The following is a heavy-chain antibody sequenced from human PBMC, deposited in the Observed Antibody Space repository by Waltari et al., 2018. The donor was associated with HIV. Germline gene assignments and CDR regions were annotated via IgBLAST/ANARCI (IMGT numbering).Heavy chain of an antibody. J-gene: IGHJ4*02. CDR3: VRDDPGYGPIDF. Sequence: DVYLVESGGGVVTTGGCIRLNCEAYGFEFRHYSLNWVRQSPMRGLEWVASIRRGNNEKNYLDSVRGRFVISRDNSESSVYLQMDSLREEDTATYFCVRDDPGYGPIDFWGQGTLVTV. D-gene: IGHD3-10*01. CDR1: GFEFRHYS. V-gene: IGHV3-21*04. CDR2: IRRGNNEK.